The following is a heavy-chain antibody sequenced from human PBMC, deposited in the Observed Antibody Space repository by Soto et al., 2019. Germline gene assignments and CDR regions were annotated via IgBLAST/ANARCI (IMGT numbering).Heavy chain of an antibody. D-gene: IGHD6-13*01. CDR2: INHSGST. Sequence: KTSETLSLTCAVYGGSFSGYYWSWIRQPPGKGLEWIGEINHSGSTNYNPSLKSRVTISVDTSKNQFSLKLSSVTAADTAVYYCARGIAAAAPRRDGMDVWGQGTTVTVSS. J-gene: IGHJ6*02. V-gene: IGHV4-34*01. CDR3: ARGIAAAAPRRDGMDV. CDR1: GGSFSGYY.